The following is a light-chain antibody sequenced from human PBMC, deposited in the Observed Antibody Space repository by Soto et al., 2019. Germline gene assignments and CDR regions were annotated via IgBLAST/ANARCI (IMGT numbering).Light chain of an antibody. V-gene: IGKV1-5*03. CDR2: KAS. CDR1: HTISSW. CDR3: RQLNAIPFT. J-gene: IGKJ5*01. Sequence: DIHLTESPSTLSLSPGERVSISCRASHTISSWLVGYQQQPGEEPKRLIYKASTLRGGGIPGWSSSRCATEYSLTIIGRLEDDVSAEHCRQLNAIPFTFGQGTRLDIK.